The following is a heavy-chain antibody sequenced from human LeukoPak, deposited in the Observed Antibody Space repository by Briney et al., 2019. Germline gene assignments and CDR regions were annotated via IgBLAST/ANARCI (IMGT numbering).Heavy chain of an antibody. V-gene: IGHV4-31*03. CDR3: ARWYGGYDGDYFDY. D-gene: IGHD5-12*01. CDR2: IYYSGST. Sequence: SETLSLTCTVSGGSISSGGYYWCWIRQHPRKGLEWIGDIYYSGSTYYNPALKSRVTISVDTSKNQFSLKLSSVTAADTAVYYCARWYGGYDGDYFDYWGQGTLVTVSS. CDR1: GGSISSGGYY. J-gene: IGHJ4*02.